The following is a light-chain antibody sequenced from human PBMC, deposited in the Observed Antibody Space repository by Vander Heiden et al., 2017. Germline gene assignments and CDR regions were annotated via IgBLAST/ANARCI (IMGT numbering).Light chain of an antibody. J-gene: IGKJ4*01. V-gene: IGKV3-20*01. Sequence: EIVLTQSPGTLSLSPGERATLSCRASQSVSSSYLAWYQQKPGQAPRLLIYGASSRANGIPDRFSGSGSGTDFTLTSSRLEPEDFAVYYWQQDGSSHLFGGGTKVEIK. CDR1: QSVSSSY. CDR3: QQDGSSHL. CDR2: GAS.